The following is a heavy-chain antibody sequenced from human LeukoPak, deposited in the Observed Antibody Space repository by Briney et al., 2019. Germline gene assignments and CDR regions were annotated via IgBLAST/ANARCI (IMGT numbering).Heavy chain of an antibody. J-gene: IGHJ4*02. Sequence: GGSLRLSCSASGFTFSSYAMSWVRQAQGKGLEWVSAISDSGDSTYYADSVKGRFTISRDNSKNTLYLQMNSLRAEVTAVYYCAKSSLGDTGAYQYYFDYWGQGTLVTVSS. D-gene: IGHD2-8*02. CDR2: ISDSGDST. CDR3: AKSSLGDTGAYQYYFDY. CDR1: GFTFSSYA. V-gene: IGHV3-23*01.